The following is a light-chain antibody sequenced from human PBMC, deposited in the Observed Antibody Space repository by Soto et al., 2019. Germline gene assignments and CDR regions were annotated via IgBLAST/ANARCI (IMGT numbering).Light chain of an antibody. CDR1: RGHSSYI. CDR3: ETWDTNTRV. CDR2: LEGSGSY. V-gene: IGLV4-60*03. J-gene: IGLJ3*02. Sequence: QSVLTQSSSASASLGSSVKLTCTLSRGHSSYIIAWHQQQPGKAPRYLMKLEGSGSYNKGSGVPDRFSGSSSGAVRYLTISTLQSDEEADYYCETWDTNTRVFGGRTKLTVL.